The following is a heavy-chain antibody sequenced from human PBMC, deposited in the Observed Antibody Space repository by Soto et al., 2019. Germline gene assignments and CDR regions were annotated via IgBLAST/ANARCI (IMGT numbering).Heavy chain of an antibody. D-gene: IGHD2-2*01. V-gene: IGHV3-11*01. CDR1: GFTFSDYY. CDR3: ARDLGGYCSSTSCLDAFDI. Sequence: GGSLRLSCAASGFTFSDYYMSWIRQAPGKGLEWVSHISSGGSDKYHADSVKGRFTISRDNAKKSLHLQMNSLRAEDTAVYYCARDLGGYCSSTSCLDAFDIWGQGTMVTVSS. J-gene: IGHJ3*02. CDR2: ISSGGSDK.